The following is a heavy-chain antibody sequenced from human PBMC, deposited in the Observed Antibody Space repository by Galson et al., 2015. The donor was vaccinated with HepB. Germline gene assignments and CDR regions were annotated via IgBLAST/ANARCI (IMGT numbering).Heavy chain of an antibody. CDR1: GFTFSSYA. Sequence: SLRLSCAASGFTFSSYAMTWVRQAPGKGLEWVSDISGGGGSTYYADSVKGRFTISRDNSKNTLYLQMNSLRAEDTAVYYCAKTNTYYYYMDVWGKGTTVTVSS. V-gene: IGHV3-23*01. J-gene: IGHJ6*03. CDR3: AKTNTYYYYMDV. CDR2: ISGGGGST.